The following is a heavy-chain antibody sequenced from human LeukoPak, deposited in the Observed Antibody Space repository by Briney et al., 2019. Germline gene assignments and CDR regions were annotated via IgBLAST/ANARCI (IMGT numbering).Heavy chain of an antibody. V-gene: IGHV1-69*05. Sequence: SVKVSCKASGGTFSSYAISWVRQAPGQGLEWMGRIIPIFGTANYAQKFQGRVTITTDESTSTAYMELSSLRSGDTAVYYCARVPLSGYYDSSGYMSYWGQGTLVTVSS. J-gene: IGHJ4*02. CDR3: ARVPLSGYYDSSGYMSY. D-gene: IGHD3-22*01. CDR2: IIPIFGTA. CDR1: GGTFSSYA.